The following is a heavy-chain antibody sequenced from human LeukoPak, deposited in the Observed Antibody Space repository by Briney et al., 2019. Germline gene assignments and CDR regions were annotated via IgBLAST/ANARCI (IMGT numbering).Heavy chain of an antibody. CDR1: GLTFSQYA. J-gene: IGHJ4*02. V-gene: IGHV3-23*01. Sequence: GGSLRLSCAASGLTFSQYAMSWVRQAPGKGLEWISFINFGDGNTHYADSVKGRFTISRDNSKNTLYLQMNSLRVEDTAAYYCASSGYGVHDYWGQGTLVTVSS. CDR3: ASSGYGVHDY. CDR2: INFGDGNT. D-gene: IGHD4-17*01.